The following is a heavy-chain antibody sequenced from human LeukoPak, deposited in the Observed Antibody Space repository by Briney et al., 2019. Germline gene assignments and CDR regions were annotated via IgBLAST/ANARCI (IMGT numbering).Heavy chain of an antibody. D-gene: IGHD4-23*01. Sequence: GGSLRLSCAVSGFPVSGNYMSWVRQAPGKGLEWVSLIYSGGTTYYADPVKGRFTISRDNSKNTLYLQMNSLRAEDTAVYYCARRAGGYSHPYDYWGQGILVTVSS. CDR3: ARRAGGYSHPYDY. CDR1: GFPVSGNY. J-gene: IGHJ4*02. V-gene: IGHV3-53*01. CDR2: IYSGGTT.